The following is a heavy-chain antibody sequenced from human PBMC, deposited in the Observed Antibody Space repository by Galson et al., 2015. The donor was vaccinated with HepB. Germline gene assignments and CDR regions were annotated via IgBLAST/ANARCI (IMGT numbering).Heavy chain of an antibody. D-gene: IGHD5-24*01. Sequence: SLRLSCAASGFTFSSYAMSWVRQAPGKGLEWVSAISGSGDSTYYADSVKGRFTISRDNSKNTLYLQMNSLRAEDTAVYYCAKDVSRVEMATITFDYWGQGTLVTVSS. CDR3: AKDVSRVEMATITFDY. CDR1: GFTFSSYA. CDR2: ISGSGDST. J-gene: IGHJ4*02. V-gene: IGHV3-23*01.